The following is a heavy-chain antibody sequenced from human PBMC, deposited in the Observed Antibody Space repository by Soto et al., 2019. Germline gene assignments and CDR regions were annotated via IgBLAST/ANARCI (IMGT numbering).Heavy chain of an antibody. V-gene: IGHV3-53*01. Sequence: EVQLVESGGGLIQPGGSLRLSCAVSGLTVSSYAMSWVRQAPGEGLEWVSVIYASDSTHYADSVKGRFTISRDNSKNTLLLQMSSLGAEDTAVDYCAKGGMDVRGHGTTVTVS. CDR2: IYASDST. J-gene: IGHJ6*02. CDR3: AKGGMDV. CDR1: GLTVSSYA.